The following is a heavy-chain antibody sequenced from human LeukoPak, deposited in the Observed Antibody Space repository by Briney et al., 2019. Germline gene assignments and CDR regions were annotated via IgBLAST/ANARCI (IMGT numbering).Heavy chain of an antibody. Sequence: PGRSLRLSCAASGFTFSSYGMHWVRQAPGKGLEWVAVIWYDGSNKYYADSVKGRFTISGDNSKNTLYLQMNSLRAEDTAVYYCARDPQRFTMIVVVTPDYWGQGTLVTVSS. V-gene: IGHV3-33*01. CDR2: IWYDGSNK. J-gene: IGHJ4*02. CDR1: GFTFSSYG. CDR3: ARDPQRFTMIVVVTPDY. D-gene: IGHD3-22*01.